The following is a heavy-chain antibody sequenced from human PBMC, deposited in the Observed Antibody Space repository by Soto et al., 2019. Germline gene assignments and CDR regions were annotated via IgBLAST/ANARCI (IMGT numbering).Heavy chain of an antibody. CDR2: IRSKAYGGTT. D-gene: IGHD6-13*01. J-gene: IGHJ6*02. CDR3: TREGLTADAAAGKPNYYYYGMDV. CDR1: GFTFGDYA. Sequence: GGSLRLSCTASGFTFGDYAMSWVRQAPGKGLEWVGFIRSKAYGGTTEYAASVKGRLTISRDDSKSIAYLQMNSLKTEDTAVYYCTREGLTADAAAGKPNYYYYGMDVWGQGTTVTVSS. V-gene: IGHV3-49*04.